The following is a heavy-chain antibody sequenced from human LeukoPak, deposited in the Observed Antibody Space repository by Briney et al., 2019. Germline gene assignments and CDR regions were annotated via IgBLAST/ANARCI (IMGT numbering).Heavy chain of an antibody. J-gene: IGHJ4*02. CDR3: ARGASRSFDF. CDR1: GYTFTSYD. V-gene: IGHV1-8*01. Sequence: ASVKVSCKASGYTFTSYDINWVRQAPGQGLEWMGWMNANSGNTGYAQRFQDRVTFTRDTSINTAYMELSSLRSEDTAVYHCARGASRSFDFWGQGTLVTVSS. CDR2: MNANSGNT.